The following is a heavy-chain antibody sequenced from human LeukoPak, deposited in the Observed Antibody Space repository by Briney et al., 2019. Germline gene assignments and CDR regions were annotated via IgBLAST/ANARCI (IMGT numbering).Heavy chain of an antibody. J-gene: IGHJ6*02. CDR2: ISSSSSYI. D-gene: IGHD2-2*01. V-gene: IGHV3-21*01. CDR1: GFTFSSYS. Sequence: GGSLRLSCAASGFTFSSYSMNWVRQAPGKGLEWVSSISSSSSYIYYADSVKGRFTISRDNAKNSLYLQMNSLRAEDTAVYYCARVGNIVVVPAQNYGMDVWGQGTTVTVSS. CDR3: ARVGNIVVVPAQNYGMDV.